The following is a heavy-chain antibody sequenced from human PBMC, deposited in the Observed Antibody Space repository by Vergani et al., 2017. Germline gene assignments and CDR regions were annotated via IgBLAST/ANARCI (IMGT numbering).Heavy chain of an antibody. Sequence: EVQLVESGGGLVQPGGSLRLSCAASGFTFSRHWMHWVRQAPGKGLVWVSRVNPEGTNTPYADSVKGRFTISRDNAKNMMYLQLNSLRDEDTAVYYCARGQTPYYAFWSGYYNGVDYWGQGTLVTVSS. J-gene: IGHJ4*02. V-gene: IGHV3-74*01. CDR2: VNPEGTNT. CDR1: GFTFSRHW. D-gene: IGHD3-3*01. CDR3: ARGQTPYYAFWSGYYNGVDY.